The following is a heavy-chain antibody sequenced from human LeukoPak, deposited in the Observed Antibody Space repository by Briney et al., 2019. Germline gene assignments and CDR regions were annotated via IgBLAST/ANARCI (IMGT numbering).Heavy chain of an antibody. J-gene: IGHJ4*02. CDR2: ISYDGSNK. Sequence: GFLRLSCAASGFTFSSYGMHWVRQAPGKGLEWVAVISYDGSNKYYADSVKGRFTISRDNSKNALYLQMNSLRAEDTAVYYCAKDGEETTVTSGGFDYWGQGTLVTVSS. D-gene: IGHD4-17*01. V-gene: IGHV3-30*18. CDR1: GFTFSSYG. CDR3: AKDGEETTVTSGGFDY.